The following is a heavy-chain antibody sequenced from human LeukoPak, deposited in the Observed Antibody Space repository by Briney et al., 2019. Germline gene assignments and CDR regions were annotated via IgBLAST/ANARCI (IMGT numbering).Heavy chain of an antibody. CDR2: MRYDGTSK. V-gene: IGHV3-30*02. CDR1: GFSFSSYG. J-gene: IGHJ4*02. Sequence: QAGGSLRLSCAASGFSFSSYGMHWVRQAPGKGLEWVAYMRYDGTSKYYADSVKGRFTISRDSSKNTLYLQMNSLSAEDTAMYYCAKVSDYYVSGSEAPGDYWGQGTLVIVSS. D-gene: IGHD3-10*01. CDR3: AKVSDYYVSGSEAPGDY.